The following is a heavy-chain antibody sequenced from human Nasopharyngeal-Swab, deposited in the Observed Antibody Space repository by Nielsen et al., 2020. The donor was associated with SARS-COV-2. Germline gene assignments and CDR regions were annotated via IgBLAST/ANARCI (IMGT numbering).Heavy chain of an antibody. Sequence: SETLSLPCTVSGGSISSYYWSWIRQPAGKGLEWIGRIYTSGSTNYNPSLKSRVTMSVDTSKNQFSLKLSSVTAADTAVYYCARVGTIAAAGLDAFDIWGQGTMVTVSS. CDR1: GGSISSYY. CDR2: IYTSGST. D-gene: IGHD6-13*01. V-gene: IGHV4-4*07. J-gene: IGHJ3*02. CDR3: ARVGTIAAAGLDAFDI.